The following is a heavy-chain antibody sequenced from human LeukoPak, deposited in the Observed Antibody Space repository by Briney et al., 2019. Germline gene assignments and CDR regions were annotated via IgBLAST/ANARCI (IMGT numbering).Heavy chain of an antibody. V-gene: IGHV4-59*01. D-gene: IGHD5-18*01. CDR3: AREYSYGFLFDY. Sequence: PSETLSLTCTVSGGSISSYYWSWIRQPPGKGLEWIGYIYYSGSTNYNPPLKSRVTISVDTSKNQFSLKLSPVTAADTAVYYCAREYSYGFLFDYWGQGTLVTVSS. CDR2: IYYSGST. CDR1: GGSISSYY. J-gene: IGHJ4*02.